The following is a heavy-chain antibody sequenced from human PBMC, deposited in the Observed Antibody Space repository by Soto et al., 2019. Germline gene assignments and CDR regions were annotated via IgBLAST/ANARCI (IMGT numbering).Heavy chain of an antibody. D-gene: IGHD3-22*01. CDR3: ARDRVESGYPEYFQH. V-gene: IGHV3-53*01. CDR1: GFTVSSNY. CDR2: IYSGGST. J-gene: IGHJ1*01. Sequence: EVQLVESGGGLIQPGGSLRLSCAASGFTVSSNYMSWVRQAPGKGLEWVSVIYSGGSTYYADSVKGLFTISRDNSKNTLYLQMNSLRAEDTAVYYCARDRVESGYPEYFQHWGQGTLVTVS.